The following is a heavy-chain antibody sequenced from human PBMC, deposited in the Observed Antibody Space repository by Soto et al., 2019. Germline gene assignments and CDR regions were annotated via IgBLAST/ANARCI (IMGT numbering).Heavy chain of an antibody. D-gene: IGHD4-17*01. CDR3: ARVIDYGDYGGLGYYFDY. V-gene: IGHV4-59*01. J-gene: IGHJ4*02. CDR1: GGSISSYY. Sequence: SETLSLTCTVSGGSISSYYGSWIRQPPGKGLEWIGYIYYSGSANYNPSLKSRVTISVDTSKNRFSLKLSSVTAADTAVYYCARVIDYGDYGGLGYYFDYWGQGTLVTVSS. CDR2: IYYSGSA.